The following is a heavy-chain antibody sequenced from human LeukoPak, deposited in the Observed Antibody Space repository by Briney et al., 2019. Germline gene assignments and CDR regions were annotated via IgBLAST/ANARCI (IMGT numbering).Heavy chain of an antibody. CDR2: IITTSSYK. J-gene: IGHJ4*02. V-gene: IGHV3-21*01. CDR3: ARGHVGYSGYDPNPKFDY. D-gene: IGHD5-12*01. Sequence: GGSLRLSCEASGFTFNCYIMNWVPQATGKGLEWVSSIITTSSYKYYADSVKGRFTISRDNAKNSLYLQMNSLRGEDTAVYYCARGHVGYSGYDPNPKFDYWGQGTLVTVSS. CDR1: GFTFNCYI.